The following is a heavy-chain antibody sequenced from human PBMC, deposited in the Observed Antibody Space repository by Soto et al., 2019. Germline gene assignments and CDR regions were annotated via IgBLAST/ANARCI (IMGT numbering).Heavy chain of an antibody. CDR1: GYTFSSYD. J-gene: IGHJ4*02. D-gene: IGHD1-26*01. CDR3: ARGAVSGDFDY. V-gene: IGHV1-18*01. Sequence: QVQLVQSGGELKKPGASVKVSCKASGYTFSSYDINWVRQAPGQGLEWMGRISAYNGYTNYAQKLQGRVTMTTDTPTRTAYVELRSLRSDDRAVYYCARGAVSGDFDYWGQGSLVTGSS. CDR2: ISAYNGYT.